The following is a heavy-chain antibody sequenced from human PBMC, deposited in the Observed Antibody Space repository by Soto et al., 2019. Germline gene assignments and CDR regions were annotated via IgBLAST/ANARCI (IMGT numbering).Heavy chain of an antibody. CDR2: ISSSGDTS. CDR1: GFTFDNYV. CDR3: AKEALVGGAISAFDX. Sequence: GGSLRLSFAASGFTFDNYVMTWVRQAPGKGLEWVSAISSSGDTSYYADSAKGRFTISRDNSKSSLYLEMSSLRAEDTALYYCAKEALVGGAISAFDXWGQGILVTVSX. D-gene: IGHD2-21*01. J-gene: IGHJ4*02. V-gene: IGHV3-23*01.